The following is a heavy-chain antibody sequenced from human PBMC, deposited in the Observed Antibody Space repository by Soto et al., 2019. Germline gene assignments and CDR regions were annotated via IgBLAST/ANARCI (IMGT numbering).Heavy chain of an antibody. V-gene: IGHV4-39*01. J-gene: IGHJ4*02. CDR3: ARRGSGHTFDY. CDR1: GASISRTGFH. CDR2: LYEGETT. D-gene: IGHD3-10*01. Sequence: SETLSLTCAVSGASISRTGFHWGWIRQPPGQGLEWIGSLYEGETTFYNSSLKSRVTISADTSKNHFSLKLSSVTAADTAVYYCARRGSGHTFDYWGQGTLVTVSS.